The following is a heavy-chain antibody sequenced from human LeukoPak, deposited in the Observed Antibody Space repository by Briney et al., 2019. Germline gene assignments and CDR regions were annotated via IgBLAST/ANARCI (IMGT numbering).Heavy chain of an antibody. Sequence: AGGSLRLSCAASGFTFDDYGMSWVRQAPGKGLEWVSGINWNGGSTGYADSGKVRFTISRDNAKNSLYLQMNSLRDEDTALYYCARALEGDYYDSSGYYYVSYFDYWGQGTLVTVSS. CDR2: INWNGGST. CDR1: GFTFDDYG. CDR3: ARALEGDYYDSSGYYYVSYFDY. V-gene: IGHV3-20*04. J-gene: IGHJ4*02. D-gene: IGHD3-22*01.